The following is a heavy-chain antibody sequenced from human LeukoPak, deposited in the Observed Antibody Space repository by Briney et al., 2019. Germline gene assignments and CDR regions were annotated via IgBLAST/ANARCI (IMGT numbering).Heavy chain of an antibody. CDR3: ARVACSGGSCYSGWFDP. J-gene: IGHJ5*02. CDR2: IYTSGST. V-gene: IGHV4-4*07. Sequence: SETLSLTCTVSGGSISGYFWSWIRQPPGKGLEWIGRIYTSGSTNYNPSLKSRVTMSVDTSKNQFSLKLSSVTAADTAVYYCARVACSGGSCYSGWFDPWGQGTLVTVSS. D-gene: IGHD2-15*01. CDR1: GGSISGYF.